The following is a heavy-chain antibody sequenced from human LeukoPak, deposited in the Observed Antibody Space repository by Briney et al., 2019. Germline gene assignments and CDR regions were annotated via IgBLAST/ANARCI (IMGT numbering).Heavy chain of an antibody. J-gene: IGHJ4*02. CDR2: INHSGST. D-gene: IGHD3-9*01. Sequence: PSETLSLTCVVDGESFSGYYWSWIRQPPGKGLEWIGDINHSGSTNYNSSLKSRISISVDTSKNQFSLKLRSLTAADMAMYYCARLRYDILTGYSFDSWGQGALVTVSS. V-gene: IGHV4-34*01. CDR3: ARLRYDILTGYSFDS. CDR1: GESFSGYY.